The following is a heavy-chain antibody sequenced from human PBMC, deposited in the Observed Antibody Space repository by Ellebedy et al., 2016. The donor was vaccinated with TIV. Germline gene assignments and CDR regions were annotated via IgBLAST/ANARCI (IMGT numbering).Heavy chain of an antibody. CDR3: AVGEPNYYDSSGPILSGDAFDI. V-gene: IGHV4-30-4*01. D-gene: IGHD3-22*01. J-gene: IGHJ3*02. CDR1: GGSISSGDYY. Sequence: SETLSLXXTVSGGSISSGDYYWSWIRQPPGKGLEWIGYIYYSGSTYYNPSLKSRVTISVDTSKNQFSLKLSSVTAADTAVYYCAVGEPNYYDSSGPILSGDAFDIWGQGTMVTVSS. CDR2: IYYSGST.